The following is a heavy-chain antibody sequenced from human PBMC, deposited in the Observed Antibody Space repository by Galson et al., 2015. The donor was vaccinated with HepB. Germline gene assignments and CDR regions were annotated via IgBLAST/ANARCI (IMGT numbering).Heavy chain of an antibody. Sequence: SVKVSCKAFAYIFTNYYMHWVRQAPGQGLEWMGVINPSGGSTSYAQKFQGRVTMTRDTSTRTVYMELRSLRSEDTALYYCAREPTIFGVVTLPVYYYYGMDVWGQGTTVTVSS. V-gene: IGHV1-46*01. J-gene: IGHJ6*02. D-gene: IGHD3-3*01. CDR1: AYIFTNYY. CDR3: AREPTIFGVVTLPVYYYYGMDV. CDR2: INPSGGST.